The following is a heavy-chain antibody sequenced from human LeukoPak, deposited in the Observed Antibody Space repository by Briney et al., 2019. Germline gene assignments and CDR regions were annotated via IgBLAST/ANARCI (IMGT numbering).Heavy chain of an antibody. J-gene: IGHJ6*02. CDR2: IFYSGST. CDR1: GDSISNYY. Sequence: PSETLSLTCTVSGDSISNYYWNWIRQPPGRALEWIGYIFYSGSTSYNPSLKSRVTISVDTSKNQFSLKLSSVTAAGTAMYYCAGGLAAFYYYGMDVWGQGTTVTVSS. D-gene: IGHD2-15*01. V-gene: IGHV4-59*08. CDR3: AGGLAAFYYYGMDV.